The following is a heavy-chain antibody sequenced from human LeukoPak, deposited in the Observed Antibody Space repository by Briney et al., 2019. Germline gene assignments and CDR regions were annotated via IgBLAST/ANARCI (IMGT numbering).Heavy chain of an antibody. J-gene: IGHJ5*02. CDR2: ISSSSSYI. D-gene: IGHD6-13*01. CDR3: ARDPAGTFFSWFDP. Sequence: GGSLRLSCAASGFTFSSYSMNWVRQAPGKGLEWVSSISSSSSYIYYADSVKGRFTISRDNAKNTLYLQMNSLRAEDTAVYYCARDPAGTFFSWFDPWGQGTLVTVSS. V-gene: IGHV3-21*01. CDR1: GFTFSSYS.